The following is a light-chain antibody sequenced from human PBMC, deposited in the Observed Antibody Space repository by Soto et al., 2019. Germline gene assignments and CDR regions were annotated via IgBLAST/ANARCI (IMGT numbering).Light chain of an antibody. V-gene: IGLV3-21*04. CDR3: QVWDRSSDRVV. CDR2: YDS. Sequence: SYELTQPPSVSVAPGKTARITCGGNNIGSKSVHWYQQQPGQAPVLVIYYDSDRPSGIPERFSGSNSGNTATLTISRVEAGDEADYYCQVWDRSSDRVVFVGGTKLNVL. CDR1: NIGSKS. J-gene: IGLJ2*01.